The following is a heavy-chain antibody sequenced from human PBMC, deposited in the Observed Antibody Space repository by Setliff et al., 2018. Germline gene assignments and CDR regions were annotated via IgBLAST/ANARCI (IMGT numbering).Heavy chain of an antibody. D-gene: IGHD2-15*01. V-gene: IGHV4-4*08. J-gene: IGHJ4*02. CDR1: GDTIYNYF. Sequence: LSLTCTVTGDTIYNYFWSWIRQSPGTGLEWIGYIHTTESTNYNPSLKSRVTISIDTSKSQFSLNLNSVTAADTAVYYCLRIRLVPHGHSWGQGTLVTVSS. CDR2: IHTTEST. CDR3: LRIRLVPHGHS.